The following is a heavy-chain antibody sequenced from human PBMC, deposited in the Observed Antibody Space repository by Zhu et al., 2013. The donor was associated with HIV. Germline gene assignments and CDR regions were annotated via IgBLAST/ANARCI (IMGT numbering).Heavy chain of an antibody. J-gene: IGHJ4*02. D-gene: IGHD5-12*01. V-gene: IGHV1-69*01. CDR2: IIPLFGTA. Sequence: QVQLVQSGAEVKKPGSSVKVSCKASGGTFSSHAISWVRQAPGQGLEWMGGIIPLFGTANYAQKFQGRVTITAHESTSTAYMELSSLRSEDTAVYYCARGGDIHSYYFDYWGQGTLVTVSS. CDR1: GGTFSSHA. CDR3: ARGGDIHSYYFDY.